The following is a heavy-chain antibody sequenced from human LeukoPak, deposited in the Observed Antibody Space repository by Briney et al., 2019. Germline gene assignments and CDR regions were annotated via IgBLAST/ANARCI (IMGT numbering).Heavy chain of an antibody. J-gene: IGHJ4*02. CDR1: GFTVSSNY. CDR3: ARVRDIYFDY. CDR2: IYSGGST. Sequence: GGSLRLXCAASGFTVSSNYMSCVRQAPGKGLEWVSVIYSGGSTYYADSVKGRFTISRDNSKNTLYLQMNSLRAEDTAVYYCARVRDIYFDYWGQGTLVTVSS. V-gene: IGHV3-53*01.